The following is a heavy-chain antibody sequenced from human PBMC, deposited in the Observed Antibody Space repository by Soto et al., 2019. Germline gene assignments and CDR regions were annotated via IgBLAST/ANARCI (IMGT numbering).Heavy chain of an antibody. D-gene: IGHD2-2*01. J-gene: IGHJ4*02. CDR1: GGSFSGYY. Sequence: QVQLQQWGAGLLKPSETLSLTCAVYGGSFSGYYWTWIRQSPEKGLEWIGEVNHSGTTYYNPSLKTRVTISVHTPKNQFSLKMSSVTAADTAVYYCARGIGYCSSINCYPSRWLRFDSWGQGTLVTVSS. CDR3: ARGIGYCSSINCYPSRWLRFDS. CDR2: VNHSGTT. V-gene: IGHV4-34*01.